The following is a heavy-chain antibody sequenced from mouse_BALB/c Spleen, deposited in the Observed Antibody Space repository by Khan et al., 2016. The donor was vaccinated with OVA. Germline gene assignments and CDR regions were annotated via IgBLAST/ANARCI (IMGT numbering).Heavy chain of an antibody. Sequence: LKQSGETVKISCKASGYTFTNYGMNWVKQAPGKGLKWMGWINSNTGEATYADDFKGRFAFSLETSASTAYLQIKNPKNEDTATYFCVRGGRRAMDYWGQGTSVTVSS. V-gene: IGHV9-3-1*01. CDR2: INSNTGEA. CDR1: GYTFTNYG. CDR3: VRGGRRAMDY. D-gene: IGHD3-3*01. J-gene: IGHJ4*01.